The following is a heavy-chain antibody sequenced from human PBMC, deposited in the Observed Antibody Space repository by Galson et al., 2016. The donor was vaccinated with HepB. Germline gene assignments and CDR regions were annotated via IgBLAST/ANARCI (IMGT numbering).Heavy chain of an antibody. CDR3: AKDFYINGYARFDS. Sequence: SLRLSCAASGFTFRNYAMSWVRQAPGRGLEWVSTISGDIAGTYAGTYYADSVEGRFTISSDSSTDTVFLQMNGLRAEDTAIYYCAKDFYINGYARFDSWGQGTLVTVSS. CDR1: GFTFRNYA. CDR2: ISGDIAGTYAGT. J-gene: IGHJ4*02. V-gene: IGHV3-23*01. D-gene: IGHD5-12*01.